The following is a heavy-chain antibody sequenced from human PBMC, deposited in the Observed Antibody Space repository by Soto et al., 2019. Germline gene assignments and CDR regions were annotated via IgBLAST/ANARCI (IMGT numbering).Heavy chain of an antibody. CDR2: VSHDGKTE. CDR3: GREPYISGHYSGGCDV. J-gene: IGHJ3*01. D-gene: IGHD3-22*01. Sequence: QVQLVESGGGVVQPGRSLRLSCAASGFTFSSYAMHWVRQASGKGLEWVAVVSHDGKTEYHAASVKGRFTISRDTSANILSLQMNSLRDEDTSVHYCGREPYISGHYSGGCDVWGQGTMVTVSS. V-gene: IGHV3-30*04. CDR1: GFTFSSYA.